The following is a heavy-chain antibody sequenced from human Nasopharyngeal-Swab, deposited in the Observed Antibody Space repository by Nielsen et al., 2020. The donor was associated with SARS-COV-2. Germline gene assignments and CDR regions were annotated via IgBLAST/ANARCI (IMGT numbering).Heavy chain of an antibody. CDR1: GYSISSGYY. CDR3: ARVFGVVNPYYYYYYMVV. V-gene: IGHV4-38-2*01. Sequence: SETLSLTCAVSGYSISSGYYWGWIRQPPGKGLEWIGSIYHSGSTYYNPSLKSRVTISVDTSKNQFSLKLSSVTAADTAVYYCARVFGVVNPYYYYYYMVVWGKGTTVTVSS. CDR2: IYHSGST. J-gene: IGHJ6*03. D-gene: IGHD3-3*01.